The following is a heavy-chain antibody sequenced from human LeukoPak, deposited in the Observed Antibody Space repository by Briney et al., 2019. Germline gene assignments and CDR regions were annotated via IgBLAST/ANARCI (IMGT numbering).Heavy chain of an antibody. V-gene: IGHV3-21*01. CDR1: GFTFSSYS. J-gene: IGHJ4*02. D-gene: IGHD3-10*01. Sequence: TGGSLRLSCAASGFTFSSYSMNWVRQAPGKGLEWVSSISSSSYIYYADSVKGRFTISRDNAKNSLYLQMNSLRAEDTAVYYCARDPKPITMVRGVVDYWGQGTLVTVSS. CDR2: ISSSSYI. CDR3: ARDPKPITMVRGVVDY.